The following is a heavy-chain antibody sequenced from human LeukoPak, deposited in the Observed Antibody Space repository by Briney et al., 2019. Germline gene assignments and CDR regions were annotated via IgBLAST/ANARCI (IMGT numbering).Heavy chain of an antibody. Sequence: SETLSLTCTVSGGSISSSSYYWRWIRQPPGKGLVWIGSIYYSGSTYYNPSLKSRVTISVDTSKNQFSLKLSSVTAADTAVYYCARHRSSSPPVPCYWGQGTLVTVSS. D-gene: IGHD6-13*01. V-gene: IGHV4-39*01. CDR1: GGSISSSSYY. CDR3: ARHRSSSPPVPCY. CDR2: IYYSGST. J-gene: IGHJ4*02.